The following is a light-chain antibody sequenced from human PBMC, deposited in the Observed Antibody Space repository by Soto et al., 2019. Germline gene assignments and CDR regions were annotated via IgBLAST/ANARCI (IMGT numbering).Light chain of an antibody. Sequence: QSVLTQPPSASGSPGQSVTISCTGTSSDVVGYDFVSWYQQHPGKAPKLMIYEVSKRRSGVPDRFSGSKSGNTASLTVSGLQAEDEGDYYCTSYAGSNNVLFGGGTKLTVL. CDR3: TSYAGSNNVL. V-gene: IGLV2-8*01. CDR1: SSDVVGYDF. CDR2: EVS. J-gene: IGLJ2*01.